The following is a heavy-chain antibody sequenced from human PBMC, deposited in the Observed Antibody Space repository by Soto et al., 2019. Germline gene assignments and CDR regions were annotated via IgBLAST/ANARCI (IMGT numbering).Heavy chain of an antibody. CDR3: ARSRFTGTYYG. Sequence: VGSLRLSCASSVFTVSSTYLTCVRHSPGKGLEWVAILYTGTDTVYADSVKGRFTISRDSSKNTFYLQMNSLRAEDTAMYFCARSRFTGTYYG. CDR2: LYTGTDT. J-gene: IGHJ6*01. D-gene: IGHD4-17*01. CDR1: VFTVSSTY. V-gene: IGHV3-53*01.